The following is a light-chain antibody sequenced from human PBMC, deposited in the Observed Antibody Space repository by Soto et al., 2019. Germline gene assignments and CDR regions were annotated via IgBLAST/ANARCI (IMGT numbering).Light chain of an antibody. Sequence: EIVLTQSPGTVSLSPGETASLSCRASQTVSGSYLAWYQQKPGQAPRLLIYGTTSRATGVPDRSSGGGSGIAVTLTISGLEPEDFALYNCQQYDSSPPTCGGGTKVESK. CDR2: GTT. V-gene: IGKV3-20*01. CDR3: QQYDSSPPT. CDR1: QTVSGSY. J-gene: IGKJ4*01.